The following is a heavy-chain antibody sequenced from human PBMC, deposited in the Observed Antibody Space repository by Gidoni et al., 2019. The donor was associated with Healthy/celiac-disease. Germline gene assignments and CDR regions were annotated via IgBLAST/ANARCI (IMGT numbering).Heavy chain of an antibody. J-gene: IGHJ4*02. CDR2: MNPNSGNT. D-gene: IGHD3-10*01. CDR3: ARGKEILLWFGELFYPGRIDFDY. V-gene: IGHV1-8*01. Sequence: QVQLVQSGAEVKKPGASVKVSCKASGYTFTSYDINWVRQATGQGLEWMGWMNPNSGNTGYAQKFQGRVTMTRNTSISTAYMELSSLRSEDTAVYYCARGKEILLWFGELFYPGRIDFDYWGQGTLVTVSS. CDR1: GYTFTSYD.